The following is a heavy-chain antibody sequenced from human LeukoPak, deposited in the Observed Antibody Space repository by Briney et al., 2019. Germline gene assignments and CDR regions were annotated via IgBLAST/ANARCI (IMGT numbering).Heavy chain of an antibody. D-gene: IGHD6-19*01. CDR2: ISYDGSNK. CDR1: GFTFSSYA. Sequence: GGSLRLSCAASGFTFSSYAVHWVRQAPGKGLEWVAVISYDGSNKYYADSVKGRFTISRDNSKNTLYLQMNSLRAEDTAVYYCARDRIAVAGSDSSFDYWGQGTLVTVSS. CDR3: ARDRIAVAGSDSSFDY. J-gene: IGHJ4*02. V-gene: IGHV3-30-3*01.